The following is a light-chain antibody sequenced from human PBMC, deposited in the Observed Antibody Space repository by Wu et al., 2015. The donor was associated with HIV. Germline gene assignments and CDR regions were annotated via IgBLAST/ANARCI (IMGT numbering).Light chain of an antibody. CDR1: QSVSSSY. V-gene: IGKV3-20*01. Sequence: EIVLTQSPGTLSLSPGERATLSCRASQSVSSSYLAWYQQKPGQAPRLLMYVSSRRATGIPDRFSGSGSGTDFTLTISRLEPEDFAVYYCQQYGSSPWTFGQGTKVKSN. CDR3: QQYGSSPWT. CDR2: VSS. J-gene: IGKJ1*01.